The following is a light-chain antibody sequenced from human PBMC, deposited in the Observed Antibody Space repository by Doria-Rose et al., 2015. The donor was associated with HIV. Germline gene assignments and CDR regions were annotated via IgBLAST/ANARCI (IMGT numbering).Light chain of an antibody. Sequence: IACRASQNISSYLNWYQQKLGKAPKLLIYAASSLQGGVPSRFSGSGSGTDFTLTISSLQPEDFATYYCQQSYSTPRCTFGQGTKLEIK. CDR2: AAS. CDR3: QQSYSTPRCT. CDR1: QNISSY. V-gene: IGKV1-39*01. J-gene: IGKJ2*02.